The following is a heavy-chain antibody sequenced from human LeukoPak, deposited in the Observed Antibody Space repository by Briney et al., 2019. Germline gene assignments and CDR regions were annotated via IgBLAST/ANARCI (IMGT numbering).Heavy chain of an antibody. J-gene: IGHJ4*02. CDR2: IYYSGST. Sequence: SETLSLTCTVSGGSISSYYWSWIRQPPGKGLEWIGYIYYSGSTNYNPSLKSRVTISVDTPKNQFSLKLSSVTAADTAVYYCARTPIQLWFNFDYWGQGTLVTVSS. CDR3: ARTPIQLWFNFDY. CDR1: GGSISSYY. V-gene: IGHV4-59*01. D-gene: IGHD5-18*01.